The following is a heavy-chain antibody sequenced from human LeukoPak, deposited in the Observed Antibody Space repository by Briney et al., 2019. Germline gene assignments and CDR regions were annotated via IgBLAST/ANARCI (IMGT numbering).Heavy chain of an antibody. CDR3: ARDANRIAAGTYNSLDP. D-gene: IGHD6-13*01. Sequence: SETLSLTCTVSGGSIVNSDYFWSWIRQGPGKGLEWIGYIHFSGSTYYNPSLRSRLTMSVDTSKNHLSLKLTSVTAADTAVYYCARDANRIAAGTYNSLDPWGQGTLVTVSS. CDR2: IHFSGST. CDR1: GGSIVNSDYF. J-gene: IGHJ5*02. V-gene: IGHV4-31*03.